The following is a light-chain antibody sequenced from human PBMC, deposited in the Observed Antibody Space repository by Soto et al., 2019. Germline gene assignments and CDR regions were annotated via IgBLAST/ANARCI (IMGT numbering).Light chain of an antibody. CDR2: LESSGSY. CDR3: ENWDTNTRM. CDR1: SGHSSYI. Sequence: QLVLTQSSSASASLGSSVKLTCTLNSGHSSYIIAWHQQQPGKAPRYLMKLESSGSYNKGSGVPDRFSGSSSGADRYLTISTLQSEDEADYYCENWDTNTRMFGGGTKLTVL. V-gene: IGLV4-60*03. J-gene: IGLJ3*02.